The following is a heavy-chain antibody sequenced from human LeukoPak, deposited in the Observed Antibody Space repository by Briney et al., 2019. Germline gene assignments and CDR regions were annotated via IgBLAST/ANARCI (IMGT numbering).Heavy chain of an antibody. V-gene: IGHV3-7*01. J-gene: IGHJ4*02. Sequence: PGGSLRLSCAASGFTFSSYWVSWVRQAPGKGLEWVANIKQDGSEKYYVDSVKGRFTISRDNAKNSLYLQMNSLRAEDTAVYYCARDAGYSSGWPEIDYWGQGTLVTVSS. CDR2: IKQDGSEK. CDR1: GFTFSSYW. D-gene: IGHD6-19*01. CDR3: ARDAGYSSGWPEIDY.